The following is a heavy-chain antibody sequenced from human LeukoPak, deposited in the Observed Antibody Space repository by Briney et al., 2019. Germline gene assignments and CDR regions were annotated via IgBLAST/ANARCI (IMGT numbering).Heavy chain of an antibody. J-gene: IGHJ4*02. CDR3: ARRVWGLSGFDY. V-gene: IGHV4-4*02. Sequence: SETLSLTCAVSGDSIRSTNWWSWVRQSPEKGLEWIGEIYHGGSTNYNPSLKSRVTISVDKSKYHFSPKLISVTAADTAVYYCARRVWGLSGFDYWGQGTLVTVSS. CDR1: GDSIRSTNW. D-gene: IGHD3-9*01. CDR2: IYHGGST.